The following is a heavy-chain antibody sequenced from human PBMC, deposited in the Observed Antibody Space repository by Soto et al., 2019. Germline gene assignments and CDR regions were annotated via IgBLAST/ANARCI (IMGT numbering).Heavy chain of an antibody. D-gene: IGHD3-9*01. CDR3: AXERSPRYFDWLLGGFDY. J-gene: IGHJ4*02. CDR2: ISSSSSYI. CDR1: GFTFSSYS. V-gene: IGHV3-21*01. Sequence: PGGSLRLSCAASGFTFSSYSMNWVRQAPGKGLEWVSSISSSSSYIYYADSVKGRFTISRDNAKNSLYLQMNSLRAEDTAVYYCAXERSPRYFDWLLGGFDYWGQGTLVTVSS.